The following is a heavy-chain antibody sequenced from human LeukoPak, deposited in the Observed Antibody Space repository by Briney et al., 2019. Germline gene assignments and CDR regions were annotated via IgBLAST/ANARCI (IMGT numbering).Heavy chain of an antibody. CDR2: ISSSSSYI. Sequence: GGSLRLSCAASGFTFSSYSMNWVRQAPGKGLEWVSSISSSSSYIYYADSVKGRFTISRDNAKNSLYLQMNSLRAEDTAVYYCAKGRGWTTNNFYYYMDVWGKGTTVTISS. CDR3: AKGRGWTTNNFYYYMDV. D-gene: IGHD1-1*01. V-gene: IGHV3-21*01. J-gene: IGHJ6*03. CDR1: GFTFSSYS.